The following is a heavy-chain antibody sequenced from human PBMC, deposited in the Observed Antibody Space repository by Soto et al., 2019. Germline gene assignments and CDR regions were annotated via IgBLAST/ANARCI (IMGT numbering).Heavy chain of an antibody. Sequence: EVQLLESGGGLVQPGGSLRLACAASGFSFNSYAMLWVRQAPGKGLEWVSVISARGGSSYFADSVKGRFTISRDNSKNVLSLEMNNLRAEDTATYFCAKGSIDYSAAVDRWGQGTLVLVSS. CDR2: ISARGGSS. J-gene: IGHJ5*02. D-gene: IGHD1-26*01. V-gene: IGHV3-23*01. CDR1: GFSFNSYA. CDR3: AKGSIDYSAAVDR.